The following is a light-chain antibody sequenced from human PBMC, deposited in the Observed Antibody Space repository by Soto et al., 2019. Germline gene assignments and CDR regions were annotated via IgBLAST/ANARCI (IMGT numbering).Light chain of an antibody. CDR2: DGS. CDR1: QSFNTW. J-gene: IGKJ1*01. Sequence: DIQMTQSPSTVSASVVDRITITFRASQSFNTWLTWYRQRPGEAPQLLIYDGSTLAMGVPSRFSGSGSGTDFTLSISRLQPDDFATFYCQKYQTYSRTFGQGTKVEVK. V-gene: IGKV1-5*01. CDR3: QKYQTYSRT.